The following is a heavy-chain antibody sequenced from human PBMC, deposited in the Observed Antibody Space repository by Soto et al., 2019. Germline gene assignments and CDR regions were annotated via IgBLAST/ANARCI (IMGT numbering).Heavy chain of an antibody. D-gene: IGHD3-22*01. J-gene: IGHJ4*02. CDR1: GYTFTSYD. Sequence: QVQLVQSGAEVKKPGASVKVSCKASGYTFTSYDINWVRQATGQGLEWMGWMNPNSGNTGYAQKFQGRVTMTRNTSISTADMELSSLRSEDTAVYYGARADYYDSSGYYPNFDYWGQGTLVTVSS. V-gene: IGHV1-8*01. CDR2: MNPNSGNT. CDR3: ARADYYDSSGYYPNFDY.